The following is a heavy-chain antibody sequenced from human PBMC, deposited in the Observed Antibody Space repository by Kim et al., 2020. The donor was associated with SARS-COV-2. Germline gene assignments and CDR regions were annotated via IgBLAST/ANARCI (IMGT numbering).Heavy chain of an antibody. CDR2: IYYSGST. V-gene: IGHV4-59*13. Sequence: SETLSLTCTVSGGSISSYYWSWIRQPPGKGLEWIGYIYYSGSTNYNPSLKSRVTISVDTSKNQFSLKLSSVTAADTAVYYCARIVVPAAMGVYGMDVWGQGTTVTVSS. J-gene: IGHJ6*02. CDR3: ARIVVPAAMGVYGMDV. D-gene: IGHD2-2*01. CDR1: GGSISSYY.